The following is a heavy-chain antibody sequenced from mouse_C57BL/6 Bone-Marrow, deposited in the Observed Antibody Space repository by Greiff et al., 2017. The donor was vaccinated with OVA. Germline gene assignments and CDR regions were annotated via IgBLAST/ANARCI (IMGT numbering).Heavy chain of an antibody. Sequence: QVQLQQPGPELVKPGASVKLSCKASGYTFTSYWMHWVKQRPGQGLEWIGNINPSNGGTNYNEKFKSKATLTVDKSSSTAYMQLSSLTSEDSAVYYCARFGSSYWYFDVWGTGTTVTVSS. CDR2: INPSNGGT. CDR3: ARFGSSYWYFDV. D-gene: IGHD1-1*01. CDR1: GYTFTSYW. J-gene: IGHJ1*03. V-gene: IGHV1-53*01.